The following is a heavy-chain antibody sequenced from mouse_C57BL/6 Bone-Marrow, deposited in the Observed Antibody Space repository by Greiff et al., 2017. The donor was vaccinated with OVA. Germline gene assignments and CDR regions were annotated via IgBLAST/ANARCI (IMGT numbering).Heavy chain of an antibody. CDR3: ARGDYYGSSPAWFAY. V-gene: IGHV5-16*01. CDR2: LNSDGSST. CDR1: GFTFRDYY. Sequence: EVQGVESEGGLVQPGSSMKLSCTASGFTFRDYYMAWVRQVPEKGLEWVANLNSDGSSTYYLDSLKSRFIISRDNAKNILYLQMSSLKSEDTATYYWARGDYYGSSPAWFAYWGQGTLVTVSA. D-gene: IGHD1-1*01. J-gene: IGHJ3*01.